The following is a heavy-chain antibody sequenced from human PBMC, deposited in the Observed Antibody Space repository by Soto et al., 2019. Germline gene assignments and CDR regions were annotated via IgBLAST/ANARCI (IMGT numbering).Heavy chain of an antibody. CDR1: GGSVNSATNC. CDR2: IYYTGSS. CDR3: ARASRGYWYFDL. J-gene: IGHJ2*01. D-gene: IGHD1-1*01. Sequence: SETLSLTCTVSGGSVNSATNCWSWIRHRPGEGLESIGYIYYTGSSYYNPSLKSRITISVDTSKNQFSLNLNSVTATDTAVYYCARASRGYWYFDLWGRGTLVTVSS. V-gene: IGHV4-31*03.